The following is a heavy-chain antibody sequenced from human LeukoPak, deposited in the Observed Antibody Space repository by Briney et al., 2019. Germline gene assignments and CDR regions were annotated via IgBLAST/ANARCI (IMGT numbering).Heavy chain of an antibody. CDR1: GDSVSSNSAA. J-gene: IGHJ5*02. CDR2: TYYRSKWYN. V-gene: IGHV6-1*01. CDR3: ARDSSSWYGPPNWFDP. D-gene: IGHD6-13*01. Sequence: SQTLSLTCAISGDSVSSNSAAWNWVRQSPSRGLEWLGRTYYRSKWYNDYAVSVKSRITINPDTSKSQFSLQLNSVTPEDTAVYYCARDSSSWYGPPNWFDPWGQGTLVTVSS.